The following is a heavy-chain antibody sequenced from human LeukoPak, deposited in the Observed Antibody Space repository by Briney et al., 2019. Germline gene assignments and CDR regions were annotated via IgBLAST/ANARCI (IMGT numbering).Heavy chain of an antibody. V-gene: IGHV4-31*03. J-gene: IGHJ6*01. D-gene: IGHD3-16*01. CDR2: ISYSGST. Sequence: PSETLSLTCTVSGVSISSGGYYWSWIRQHPGQGLEWIGCISYSGSTYYNPSLNSRVTISVDTSKNQFSLMLSSVTAADTAVYYCARDHDQRNYYYGMDVWGQGTTVTVSS. CDR3: ARDHDQRNYYYGMDV. CDR1: GVSISSGGYY.